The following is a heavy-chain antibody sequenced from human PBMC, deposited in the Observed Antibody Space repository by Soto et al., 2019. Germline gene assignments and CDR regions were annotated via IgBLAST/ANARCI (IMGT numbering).Heavy chain of an antibody. CDR3: TREGEWVSSGCGELSSFDAFDI. Sequence: GGTLRLSCTVSGISIGGYARSWFRQSPEKGLEWVGFIRSKAYGVKTEYAAYVKGRLTISRDDSKSIASMQMDSLKTEDTAVYYCTREGEWVSSGCGELSSFDAFDIWGQGTMVTGS. J-gene: IGHJ3*02. V-gene: IGHV3-49*03. CDR1: GISIGGYA. D-gene: IGHD3-10*01. CDR2: IRSKAYGVKT.